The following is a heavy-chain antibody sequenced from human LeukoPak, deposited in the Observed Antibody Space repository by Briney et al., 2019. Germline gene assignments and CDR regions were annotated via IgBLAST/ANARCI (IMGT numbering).Heavy chain of an antibody. CDR3: ARAYGDYYYYDMDV. CDR1: GGSISSYY. V-gene: IGHV4-59*07. Sequence: STDTLSLTCTVSGGSISSYYWSWIRQPPGKGLGWIGYIYYSGSTNYNPSLKSRVTISVDTSKNQFSLKLSSVTAADTAVYYCARAYGDYYYYDMDVWGQGTTVTVSS. D-gene: IGHD4-17*01. CDR2: IYYSGST. J-gene: IGHJ6*02.